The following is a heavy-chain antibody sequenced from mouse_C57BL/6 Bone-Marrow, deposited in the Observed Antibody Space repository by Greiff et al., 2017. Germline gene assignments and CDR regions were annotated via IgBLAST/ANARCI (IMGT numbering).Heavy chain of an antibody. D-gene: IGHD1-1*01. CDR3: ASPYYYGSSYGYAMDY. CDR1: GFTFSSYG. Sequence: EVQLVESGGDLVKPGGSLKLSCAASGFTFSSYGMSWVRQTPDKRLEWVATISSGGSYTYYPDSVKGRFTISRDNAENTLYLQMSSLKSEDTAMYYCASPYYYGSSYGYAMDYWGQGTSVTVSS. V-gene: IGHV5-6*01. J-gene: IGHJ4*01. CDR2: ISSGGSYT.